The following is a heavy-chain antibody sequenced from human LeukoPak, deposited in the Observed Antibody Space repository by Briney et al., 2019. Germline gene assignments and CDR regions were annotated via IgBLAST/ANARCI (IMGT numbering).Heavy chain of an antibody. V-gene: IGHV1-2*02. CDR3: ARDAGAAAYIGTGYNWFDP. Sequence: ASVKVSCKASGYTFTGYYMHWVRQAPGQGLEWMGWINPNSGGTNYAQKFQGRVTMTRDTSTSTAYMELSRLRSDDTAVYYCARDAGAAAYIGTGYNWFDPWGQGTLVTVSS. D-gene: IGHD6-13*01. CDR2: INPNSGGT. J-gene: IGHJ5*02. CDR1: GYTFTGYY.